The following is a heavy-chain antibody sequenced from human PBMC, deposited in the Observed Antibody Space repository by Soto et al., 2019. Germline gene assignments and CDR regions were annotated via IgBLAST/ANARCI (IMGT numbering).Heavy chain of an antibody. CDR1: GFIFTSYG. CDR2: ILHDGSAE. V-gene: IGHV3-30*03. CDR3: ARSRDGYSFYFYYGMDG. D-gene: IGHD4-4*01. Sequence: PXGSLRLSCAASGFIFTSYGMHWARQAPGKGLEWMALILHDGSAEYYADSVKGRFTISRDNSKNTLYLQMNSLTAEDTAVYYCARSRDGYSFYFYYGMDGWGQGSTVTVSS. J-gene: IGHJ6*02.